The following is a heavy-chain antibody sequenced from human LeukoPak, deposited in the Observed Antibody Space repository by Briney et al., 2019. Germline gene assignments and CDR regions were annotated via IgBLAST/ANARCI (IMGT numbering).Heavy chain of an antibody. V-gene: IGHV3-21*01. CDR3: ARVSSGWYEGFDY. D-gene: IGHD6-19*01. CDR1: GFTFSSYS. Sequence: GGSLRLSCAASGFTFSSYSMNWVRQAPGKGLEWVSSISSSSSYIYYADSVKGRLTISRDNAKNSLYLQMNSLRAEDTAVYYCARVSSGWYEGFDYWGQGTLVTVSS. J-gene: IGHJ4*02. CDR2: ISSSSSYI.